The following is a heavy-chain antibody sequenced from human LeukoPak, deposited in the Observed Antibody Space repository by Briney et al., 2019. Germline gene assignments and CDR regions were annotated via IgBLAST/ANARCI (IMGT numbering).Heavy chain of an antibody. Sequence: SDTLSLTCTVSGGSISSYYWMLIRQPAGNGPEGIGRIYTSGSTYYNPSLKSRVTIAVDTSKNQFSLKLSSVTAANTAVYYFASHQREVVVAATIAYWGKGTLVTVSS. CDR3: ASHQREVVVAATIAY. J-gene: IGHJ4*02. D-gene: IGHD2-15*01. CDR2: IYTSGST. CDR1: GGSISSYY. V-gene: IGHV4-4*07.